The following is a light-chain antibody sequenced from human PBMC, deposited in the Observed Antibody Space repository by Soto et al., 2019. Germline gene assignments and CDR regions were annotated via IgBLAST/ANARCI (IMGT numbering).Light chain of an antibody. Sequence: QSALTQPPSVSAAPGQKVTTSCSGSSSNIGNNYVSWYQQLPGTAPQLLIYENNKRPSGIPDRFSASKSGTSATLGITGLQTGDEADYYCGTWDSSLSAYVFGSGTKVTVL. CDR3: GTWDSSLSAYV. CDR1: SSNIGNNY. J-gene: IGLJ1*01. CDR2: ENN. V-gene: IGLV1-51*02.